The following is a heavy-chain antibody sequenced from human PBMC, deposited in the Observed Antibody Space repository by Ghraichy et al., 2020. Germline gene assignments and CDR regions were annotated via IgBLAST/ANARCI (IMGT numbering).Heavy chain of an antibody. CDR3: ARGGSGRPDY. J-gene: IGHJ4*02. CDR1: GFTFSTYG. Sequence: LSLTCAASGFTFSTYGMNWVRQAPGKGLEWVSYISSSSSNICYVDSVKGRFTISRDNAKNSLYLQMNSLRAEDTALYYCARGGSGRPDYWGQGTRVTVSS. CDR2: ISSSSSNI. D-gene: IGHD3-10*01. V-gene: IGHV3-48*04.